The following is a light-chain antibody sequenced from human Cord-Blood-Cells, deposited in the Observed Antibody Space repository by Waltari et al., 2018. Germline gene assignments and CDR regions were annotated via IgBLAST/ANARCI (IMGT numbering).Light chain of an antibody. V-gene: IGLV1-44*01. CDR1: SSNIGSNT. Sequence: QSVLTQPPSASGTPGQRVTISCSGSSSNIGSNTVHWYQQLPGTAPKLLIYRNNRRPSGVPDRFSGSKYGTSASLAISGLQAEDEADYYGAAWDDSLNGPVFGGGTKLTVL. CDR2: RNN. J-gene: IGLJ3*02. CDR3: AAWDDSLNGPV.